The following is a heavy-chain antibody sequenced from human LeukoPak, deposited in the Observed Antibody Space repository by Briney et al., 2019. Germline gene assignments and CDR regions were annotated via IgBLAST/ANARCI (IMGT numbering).Heavy chain of an antibody. CDR1: GFTFSNCW. Sequence: GGSLRLSCTASGFTFSNCWMTWVRQAPGKGLEWVANIKQDGGETYYVDSVRGRFAISRDNAKNSLYLQMNSLRAEDTAVYYCASYAASDTAGSDRWGQGTLVTVSS. D-gene: IGHD3-10*01. J-gene: IGHJ5*02. CDR2: IKQDGGET. CDR3: ASYAASDTAGSDR. V-gene: IGHV3-7*01.